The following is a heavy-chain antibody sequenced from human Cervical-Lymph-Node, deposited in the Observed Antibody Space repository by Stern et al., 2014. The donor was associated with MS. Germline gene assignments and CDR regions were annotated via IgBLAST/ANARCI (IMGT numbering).Heavy chain of an antibody. D-gene: IGHD1-26*01. CDR3: ARGRSEPNWFDP. J-gene: IGHJ5*02. CDR2: IGIGGRTI. CDR1: GFTLGNHG. Sequence: EVQLVGSGGDFVQPGGSLRLSCEGSGFTLGNHGMNWLRRAPGRGLEWLSYIGIGGRTIYYADSVEGRFTISRDDATNSLYLHMNSLRAEDTAVYYCARGRSEPNWFDPWGPGTLVTVSS. V-gene: IGHV3-48*01.